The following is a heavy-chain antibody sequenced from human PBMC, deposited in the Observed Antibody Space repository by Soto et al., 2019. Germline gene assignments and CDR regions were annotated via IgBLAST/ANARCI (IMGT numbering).Heavy chain of an antibody. CDR1: GSSVSGDFY. Sequence: SETLSLTCAVSGSSVSGDFYWAWIRQPPGKGLEWIGSVYPSGNTYYLPSLRGRISLSIDTSKNQISLTLTSVPAADTALFYCVAYSASHNCFGRWGQGTLVTVSS. J-gene: IGHJ5*02. CDR3: VAYSASHNCFGR. D-gene: IGHD6-13*01. CDR2: VYPSGNT. V-gene: IGHV4-38-2*01.